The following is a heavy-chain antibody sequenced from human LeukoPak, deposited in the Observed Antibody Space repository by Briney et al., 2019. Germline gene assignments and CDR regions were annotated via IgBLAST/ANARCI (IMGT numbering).Heavy chain of an antibody. CDR3: ARAMQLAIDY. CDR1: GFTFSNYW. J-gene: IGHJ4*02. D-gene: IGHD6-6*01. Sequence: GGSLRLSCAASGFTFSNYWMHWVRQASGKGLVWVAQINLDGSSTSYADPVKGRFTISRDNAKNTLYLRMNSLRAEDTALYYCARAMQLAIDYWGQGTLVTVSS. CDR2: INLDGSST. V-gene: IGHV3-74*01.